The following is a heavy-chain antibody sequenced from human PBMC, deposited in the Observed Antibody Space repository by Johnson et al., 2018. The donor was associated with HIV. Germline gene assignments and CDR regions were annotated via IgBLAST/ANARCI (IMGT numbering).Heavy chain of an antibody. J-gene: IGHJ3*02. CDR3: AKDRGDPMVQGVMYAFDI. Sequence: QVQVLESGGGVVQPGRSLRLSCAASGFTFSSYGMHWVRQAPGKGLEWVAVIWYDGSNKYYADSVKGRFTISRDNSKNTLYLQMNSLRAEDTAVYYCAKDRGDPMVQGVMYAFDIWGQGTMVTVSS. D-gene: IGHD3-10*01. CDR1: GFTFSSYG. CDR2: IWYDGSNK. V-gene: IGHV3-33*06.